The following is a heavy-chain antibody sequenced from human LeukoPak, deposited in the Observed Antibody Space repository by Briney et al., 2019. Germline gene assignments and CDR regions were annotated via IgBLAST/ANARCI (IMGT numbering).Heavy chain of an antibody. CDR3: ARGDSGYDWLPFDY. V-gene: IGHV3-21*01. CDR1: GFTFSSYR. Sequence: GGSLRLSCAASGFTFSSYRMNWVRQAPGKGLEWVSSISSSSSYIYYADSVKGRFTISRDNAKNSLYLQMNSLRAEDTAVYYCARGDSGYDWLPFDYWGQGTLVTVSS. D-gene: IGHD5-12*01. CDR2: ISSSSSYI. J-gene: IGHJ4*02.